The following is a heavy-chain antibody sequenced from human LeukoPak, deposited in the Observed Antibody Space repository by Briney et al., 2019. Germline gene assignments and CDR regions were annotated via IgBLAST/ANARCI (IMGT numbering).Heavy chain of an antibody. V-gene: IGHV3-74*01. D-gene: IGHD5-18*01. Sequence: GGSLRLSCAASGFTFSSYWMHWVRQAPGKGLVWVSRINSDGSSTNYADSVKGRFTIFRDNAKNTLYLQMNSLRAEDTAVYYCARSSRGYNYGPYYFDYWGQGTLVTVSS. CDR1: GFTFSSYW. CDR3: ARSSRGYNYGPYYFDY. CDR2: INSDGSST. J-gene: IGHJ4*02.